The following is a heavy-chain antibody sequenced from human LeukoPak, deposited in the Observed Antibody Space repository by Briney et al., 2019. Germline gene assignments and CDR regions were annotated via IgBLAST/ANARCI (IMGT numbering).Heavy chain of an antibody. CDR3: ARVIYSAYDPDY. D-gene: IGHD5-12*01. CDR1: GFTFSSYW. J-gene: IGHJ4*02. CDR2: INSDGSTT. V-gene: IGHV3-74*01. Sequence: TGGSLRLSCAASGFTFSSYWMHWVRQAPGKGLMWVSRINSDGSTTSYADSVKGRFTISRDNAENTLYLQMNSLRAEDTAVYYCARVIYSAYDPDYWGQGTLVTVSS.